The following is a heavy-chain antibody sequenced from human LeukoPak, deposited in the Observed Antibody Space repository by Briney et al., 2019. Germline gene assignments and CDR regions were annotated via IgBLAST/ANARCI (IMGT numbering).Heavy chain of an antibody. Sequence: PSETLSLTCTVSGGSISSYYWSWIRQPPGKGLEWIGYIYYSGSTNYNPSLKSRVTISVDTSKNQFSLKLSSVTAADTAVYYCARTSRGDCFDLWGRGTLVTVSS. CDR2: IYYSGST. CDR3: ARTSRGDCFDL. V-gene: IGHV4-59*01. CDR1: GGSISSYY. D-gene: IGHD2-21*02. J-gene: IGHJ2*01.